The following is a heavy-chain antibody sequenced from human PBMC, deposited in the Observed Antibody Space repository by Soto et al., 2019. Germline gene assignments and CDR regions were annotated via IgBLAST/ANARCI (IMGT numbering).Heavy chain of an antibody. D-gene: IGHD1-1*01. Sequence: VVSLRVSWAAAGGTCSIYYRTWIRQAPGEGLEWISYISSAGDYTDYADSVKGRFTISRDNARNSLFLQMNSLRAEDTAVYYCVRANSNVAYWGRRTLVPVSS. CDR2: ISSAGDYT. J-gene: IGHJ4*02. CDR3: VRANSNVAY. CDR1: GGTCSIYY. V-gene: IGHV3-11*06.